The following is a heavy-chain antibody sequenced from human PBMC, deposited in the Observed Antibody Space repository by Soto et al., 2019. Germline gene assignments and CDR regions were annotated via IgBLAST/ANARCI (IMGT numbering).Heavy chain of an antibody. J-gene: IGHJ4*02. CDR2: ISSTTNYI. CDR3: ARESEDLTSNFDY. V-gene: IGHV3-21*06. CDR1: GFTFIRYS. Sequence: GGSLRLSCAASGFTFIRYSMNWVRQAPGKGLEWVSSISSTTNYIYYGDSMKGRFTISRDNAKNSLYLEMNSLRAEDTAVYYCARESEDLTSNFDYWGQGTLVTVSS.